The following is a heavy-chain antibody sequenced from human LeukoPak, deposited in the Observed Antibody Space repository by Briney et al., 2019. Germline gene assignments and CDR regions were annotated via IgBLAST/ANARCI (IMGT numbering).Heavy chain of an antibody. V-gene: IGHV3-23*01. CDR3: AKDGADIVVVVAGVDY. J-gene: IGHJ4*02. D-gene: IGHD2-15*01. CDR2: ISGSGGST. CDR1: GFTFSSYA. Sequence: GGSLRLSCAASGFTFSSYAMSWVRQAPGKGLEWVSAISGSGGSTYYADSVKGRFTISRDNSKNTLYLQMNSLRAEDTAVYYCAKDGADIVVVVAGVDYWGQGTLVTVSS.